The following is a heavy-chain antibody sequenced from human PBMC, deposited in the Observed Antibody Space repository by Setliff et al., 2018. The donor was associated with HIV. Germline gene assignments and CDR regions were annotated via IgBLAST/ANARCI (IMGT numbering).Heavy chain of an antibody. J-gene: IGHJ4*02. D-gene: IGHD3-22*01. CDR2: INRGGST. CDR1: GGSISSNSYY. Sequence: PSETLSLTCTVSGGSISSNSYYWSWIRQPPGKGLEWIGEINRGGSTNYNPSLKSRVTISLDTSKRQFSLKLSSVTAADTAVYYCARALGYYYDSSGYVDYWGQGTLVTVSS. V-gene: IGHV4-39*07. CDR3: ARALGYYYDSSGYVDY.